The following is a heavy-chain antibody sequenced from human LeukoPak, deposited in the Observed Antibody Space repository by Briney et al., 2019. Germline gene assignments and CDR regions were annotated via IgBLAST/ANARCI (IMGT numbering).Heavy chain of an antibody. D-gene: IGHD3-22*01. CDR3: AKMYYYDSSGYYHDY. CDR2: ISYDGSNK. Sequence: GRSLRLSCAASGFTFSSYGMHWVRQAPGKGLEWVAVISYDGSNKYYADSVKGRFTISRDNSKNTLYLQMNSLRAEDTAVYYCAKMYYYDSSGYYHDYWGQGTLVTVSS. J-gene: IGHJ4*02. CDR1: GFTFSSYG. V-gene: IGHV3-30*18.